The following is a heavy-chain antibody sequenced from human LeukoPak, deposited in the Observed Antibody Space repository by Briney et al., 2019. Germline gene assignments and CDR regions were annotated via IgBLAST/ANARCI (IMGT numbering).Heavy chain of an antibody. V-gene: IGHV3-21*01. CDR3: ATYLAPRLRDDY. Sequence: PGGSLRLSCAASGFTFSSYSMKWVRQAPGKGLEWVSSISSSSSYIYYADSVKGRFTISRDNAKNSLYLQMNSLRAEDTAVYYCATYLAPRLRDDYWGQGTLVTVSS. CDR2: ISSSSSYI. CDR1: GFTFSSYS. D-gene: IGHD3-16*01. J-gene: IGHJ4*02.